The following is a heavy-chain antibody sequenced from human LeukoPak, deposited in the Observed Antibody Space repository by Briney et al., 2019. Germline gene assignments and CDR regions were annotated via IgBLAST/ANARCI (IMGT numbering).Heavy chain of an antibody. Sequence: SETLSLTCTVSGGSMSYFYWSWIRQPPGKGLEWIGYIYYSGSTSYNPSLKSRVSISVDTSKNQFSLKPSSVTAADTAVYYCARVYCSSTSCSLRGYHFYYMDVWGKGTTVTVSS. J-gene: IGHJ6*03. CDR3: ARVYCSSTSCSLRGYHFYYMDV. V-gene: IGHV4-59*01. CDR1: GGSMSYFY. CDR2: IYYSGST. D-gene: IGHD2-2*01.